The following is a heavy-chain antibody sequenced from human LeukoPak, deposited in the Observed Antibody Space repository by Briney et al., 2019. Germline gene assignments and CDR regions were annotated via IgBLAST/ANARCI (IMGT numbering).Heavy chain of an antibody. Sequence: GGSLRLSCAASGFTFSSYAMSSVRQAPGKGLEWVSAITGSGGGAYYADSVKGRFTISRDNSKNTLYLQMNSLRAEDTGVYFCAKDLADGDHDWYFDLWGRGTLVTVSS. CDR3: AKDLADGDHDWYFDL. CDR2: ITGSGGGA. CDR1: GFTFSSYA. J-gene: IGHJ2*01. D-gene: IGHD4-17*01. V-gene: IGHV3-23*01.